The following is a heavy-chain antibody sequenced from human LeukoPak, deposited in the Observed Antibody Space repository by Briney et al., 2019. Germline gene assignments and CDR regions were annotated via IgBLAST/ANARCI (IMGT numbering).Heavy chain of an antibody. Sequence: GGSLRLSCAASGFPFGSHAMKWVRQAPGKGLEWVSVISSSGTSKYYIDSVEDRFTISRDNSNNTLYLQMYNLRADDTAVYYCAKVEGTQYYDFWSGYYPFDYWGQGTLVTVSS. D-gene: IGHD3-3*01. CDR3: AKVEGTQYYDFWSGYYPFDY. CDR1: GFPFGSHA. CDR2: ISSSGTSK. V-gene: IGHV3-23*01. J-gene: IGHJ4*02.